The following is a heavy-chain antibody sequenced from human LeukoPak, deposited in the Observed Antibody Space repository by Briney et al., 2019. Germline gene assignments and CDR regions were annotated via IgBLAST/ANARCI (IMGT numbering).Heavy chain of an antibody. CDR1: GFTFNTYG. CDR3: TTWYYYGSGSYYPQYYFDY. V-gene: IGHV3-15*01. CDR2: IKSKTDGGTT. J-gene: IGHJ4*02. D-gene: IGHD3-10*01. Sequence: KSGGSLRLSCAASGFTFNTYGMNWVRQAPGKGLEWVGRIKSKTDGGTTDYAAPVKGRFTISRDDSKNTLYLQMNSLKTEDTAVYYCTTWYYYGSGSYYPQYYFDYWGQGTLVTVSS.